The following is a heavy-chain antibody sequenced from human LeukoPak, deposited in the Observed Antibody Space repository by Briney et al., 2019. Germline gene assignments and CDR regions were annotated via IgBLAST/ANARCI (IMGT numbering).Heavy chain of an antibody. CDR2: ISYDASNK. CDR3: AREIFGVVTHDAFDI. CDR1: GFTFSSYA. V-gene: IGHV3-30-3*01. Sequence: GRSLRLSCAASGFTFSSYAMHWVRQAPGKGLEWVAVISYDASNKYYADSVKGRFTISRDNSKNTLYLQMNRLRAEDTAVYYCAREIFGVVTHDAFDIWGQGTMVTVSS. J-gene: IGHJ3*02. D-gene: IGHD3-3*01.